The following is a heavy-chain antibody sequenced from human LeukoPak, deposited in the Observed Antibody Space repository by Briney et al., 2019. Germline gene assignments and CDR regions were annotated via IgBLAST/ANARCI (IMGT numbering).Heavy chain of an antibody. CDR3: ARHRGNYYGSGSYRQYYYYGMDV. CDR2: FYYRGST. D-gene: IGHD3-10*01. V-gene: IGHV4-59*01. Sequence: AETLSLTCTVSGGSISSYYWSWIRQPPGKGLEWIGYFYYRGSTNYNPSLQSRVIISVDTSKNQLSLKLSSVTAADTAVYYCARHRGNYYGSGSYRQYYYYGMDVWGQGTTVTVSS. J-gene: IGHJ6*02. CDR1: GGSISSYY.